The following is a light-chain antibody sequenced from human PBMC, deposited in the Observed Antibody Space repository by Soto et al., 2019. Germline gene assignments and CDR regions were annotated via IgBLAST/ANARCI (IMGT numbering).Light chain of an antibody. V-gene: IGKV3-20*01. CDR2: ATS. CDR3: HQYGASPFT. Sequence: IVFTHSPGTLSLSPGEGATLSCRASQRVSTSYFAWYQQKPGQAPRLLIYATSNRATDIPDRFSGSGSGTDFSLTISRLEPEDCAVYYCHQYGASPFTFGGGTKVDIK. J-gene: IGKJ4*01. CDR1: QRVSTSY.